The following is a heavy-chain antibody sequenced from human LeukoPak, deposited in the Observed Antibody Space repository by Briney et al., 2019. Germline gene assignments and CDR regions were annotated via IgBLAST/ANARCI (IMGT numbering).Heavy chain of an antibody. CDR2: IIPIFGTA. Sequence: SVKVSCKASGGSFSRYAISWVRQAPGQGLEWMGGIIPIFGTANYAQKFQGRVTITADESTRTAYMELRTLRSEDTAIYYCARGSGETGGYYYVYWGRGTPVTVSS. CDR1: GGSFSRYA. V-gene: IGHV1-69*01. CDR3: ARGSGETGGYYYVY. D-gene: IGHD3-22*01. J-gene: IGHJ4*02.